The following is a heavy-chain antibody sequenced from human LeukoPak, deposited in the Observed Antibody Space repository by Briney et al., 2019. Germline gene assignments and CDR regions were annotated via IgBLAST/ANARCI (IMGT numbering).Heavy chain of an antibody. Sequence: SETLSLTCTVSGGSISSNTYYWGWIRQPPGKGLEWIGSLSYSGKTHYNPSLKSRVTISIDTSQNQFSLKLTSVTAADTAVYYCAKFSPDYYDNKKYFDSWGQGTLVTVSS. CDR3: AKFSPDYYDNKKYFDS. D-gene: IGHD3-22*01. CDR1: GGSISSNTYY. CDR2: LSYSGKT. V-gene: IGHV4-39*01. J-gene: IGHJ4*02.